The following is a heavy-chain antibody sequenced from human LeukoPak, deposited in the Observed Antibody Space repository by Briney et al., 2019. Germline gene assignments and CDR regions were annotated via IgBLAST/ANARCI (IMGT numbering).Heavy chain of an antibody. J-gene: IGHJ4*02. CDR2: ISGNGDST. CDR3: ARAPGRYYGDFDS. V-gene: IGHV3-64*01. CDR1: GFTFSSYA. Sequence: QPGGSLRLSCAASGFTFSSYAMHWVRQAPGKGLEYVSAISGNGDSTYYANSAKGRFTISRDNSKNTLYLQMGSLRSDDMAVYYCARAPGRYYGDFDSGGKGPRVPVPS. D-gene: IGHD4-17*01.